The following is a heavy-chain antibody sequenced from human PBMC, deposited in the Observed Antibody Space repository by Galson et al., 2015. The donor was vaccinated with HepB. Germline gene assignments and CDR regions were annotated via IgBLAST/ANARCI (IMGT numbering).Heavy chain of an antibody. CDR2: ISYDGSNK. V-gene: IGHV3-30*18. CDR1: GFTFSSYG. D-gene: IGHD1-14*01. J-gene: IGHJ6*02. Sequence: SLRLSCAASGFTFSSYGMHWVRQAPGKGLEWVAVISYDGSNKYYADSVKGRFTISRDNSKNTLYLQMNSLRAEDTAVYYCAKDTDVTGGYYGMDVWGQGTTVTVSS. CDR3: AKDTDVTGGYYGMDV.